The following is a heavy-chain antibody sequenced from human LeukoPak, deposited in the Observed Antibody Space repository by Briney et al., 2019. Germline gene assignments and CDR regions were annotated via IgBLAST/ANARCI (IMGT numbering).Heavy chain of an antibody. Sequence: PSETLSLTRTFCGGSIRSIYYYCGSIRQPPGKGLEWIGSIYYSGSTYYNPSLKSRVTISVDTSKNQFSLKLSSVTAADRAVYCWARDVEMDTILIDYWGQGTLVTVSS. J-gene: IGHJ4*02. CDR2: IYYSGST. CDR1: GGSIRSIYYY. D-gene: IGHD5-24*01. CDR3: ARDVEMDTILIDY. V-gene: IGHV4-39*02.